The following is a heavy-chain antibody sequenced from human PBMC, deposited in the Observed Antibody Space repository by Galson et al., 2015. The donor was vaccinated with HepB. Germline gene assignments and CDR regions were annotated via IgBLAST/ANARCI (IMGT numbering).Heavy chain of an antibody. CDR1: GGSFSGYY. V-gene: IGHV4-34*01. D-gene: IGHD6-19*01. Sequence: ETLSLTCAVHGGSFSGYYWSWIRQPPGKGLEWIGEINHSGSTNYNPSLKSRVTISVDTSKNQFSLKLSSVTAADTAVYYCARRGWYGPKAHFDYWGQGTLVTVSS. J-gene: IGHJ4*02. CDR3: ARRGWYGPKAHFDY. CDR2: INHSGST.